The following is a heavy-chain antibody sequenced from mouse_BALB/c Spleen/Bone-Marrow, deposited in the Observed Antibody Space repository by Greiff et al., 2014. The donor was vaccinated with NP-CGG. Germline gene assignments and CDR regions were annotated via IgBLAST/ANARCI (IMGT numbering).Heavy chain of an antibody. D-gene: IGHD2-1*01. Sequence: QVQLQQSGAELVRPGSSVKISCKASGYAFSSYWMNWVKQRPGQGLEWIGQIYPGDGDTNFNGKFKGKATLTADNSSSTAYMQLSSLASEDYAVYFCARRVYGNYWCFDVWGAGTTVTVSS. CDR1: GYAFSSYW. J-gene: IGHJ1*01. V-gene: IGHV1-80*01. CDR2: IYPGDGDT. CDR3: ARRVYGNYWCFDV.